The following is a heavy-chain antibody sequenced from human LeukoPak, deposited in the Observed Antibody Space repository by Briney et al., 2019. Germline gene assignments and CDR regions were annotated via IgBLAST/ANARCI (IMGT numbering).Heavy chain of an antibody. CDR2: ISAYNGNT. Sequence: ASVKVSCKASGYTFTSYAMNWVRQAPGQGLEWMGWISAYNGNTNYAQKLQGRVTMTTDTSTSTAYMELRSLRSDDTAVYYCARVASSGWAWRGYFDYWGQGTLVTVSS. CDR1: GYTFTSYA. D-gene: IGHD6-19*01. V-gene: IGHV1-18*01. J-gene: IGHJ4*02. CDR3: ARVASSGWAWRGYFDY.